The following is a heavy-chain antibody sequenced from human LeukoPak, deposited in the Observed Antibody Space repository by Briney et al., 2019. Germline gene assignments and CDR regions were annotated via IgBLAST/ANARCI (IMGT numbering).Heavy chain of an antibody. CDR3: AKDGSFGVVILAVAAEYFQH. J-gene: IGHJ1*01. V-gene: IGHV3-30*02. Sequence: GGSLRLSCAASGFTFSSYGMHWVRQAPGKGLEWVAFIRYDGSNKYYADSVKGRFTISRDNSKNTLYLQMNSLRAEDTAVYYCAKDGSFGVVILAVAAEYFQHWGQGTLVTVSS. CDR1: GFTFSSYG. CDR2: IRYDGSNK. D-gene: IGHD3-3*01.